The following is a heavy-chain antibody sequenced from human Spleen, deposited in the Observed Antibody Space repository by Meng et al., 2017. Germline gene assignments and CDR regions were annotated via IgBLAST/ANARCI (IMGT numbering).Heavy chain of an antibody. CDR1: GFTFSNFE. CDR3: GGYWGNRLGYFEY. D-gene: IGHD7-27*01. CDR2: ISGSGYTI. V-gene: IGHV3-48*03. Sequence: GEFLKSSCAASGFTFSNFEMNWVRQAPGKGLEWLSYISGSGYTIHYADFVKGRFTISRDNSQNSLYLQIHSLRAEDTAVYYCGGYWGNRLGYFEYWGQGTLVTVSS. J-gene: IGHJ4*02.